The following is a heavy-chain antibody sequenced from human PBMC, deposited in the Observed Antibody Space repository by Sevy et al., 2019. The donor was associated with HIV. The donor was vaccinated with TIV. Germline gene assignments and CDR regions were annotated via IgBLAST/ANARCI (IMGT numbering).Heavy chain of an antibody. CDR2: INPNSGGT. J-gene: IGHJ4*02. D-gene: IGHD6-6*01. Sequence: ASVKVSCKASGYTFTGYYMHWVRQAPGQGLEWMGWINPNSGGTNYAQKFQGRVTMTRDTSISTAYMELSRLRSDDTAVYYCARSGSIAARHPSDYWGQGTLVTVSS. CDR1: GYTFTGYY. CDR3: ARSGSIAARHPSDY. V-gene: IGHV1-2*02.